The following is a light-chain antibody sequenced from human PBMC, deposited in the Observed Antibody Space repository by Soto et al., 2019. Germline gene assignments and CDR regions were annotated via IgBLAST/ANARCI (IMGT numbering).Light chain of an antibody. Sequence: EIVLTQSPVTLSLSPGERATLSCRASQSVSSSYLAWYQQKPGQAPRLLIYGASSRATGISDRFSGSGSGTHFTLTISRLEPGDFAVYYCQHFGGTTFTFGQGTRLEIK. CDR3: QHFGGTTFT. CDR2: GAS. CDR1: QSVSSSY. V-gene: IGKV3-20*01. J-gene: IGKJ5*01.